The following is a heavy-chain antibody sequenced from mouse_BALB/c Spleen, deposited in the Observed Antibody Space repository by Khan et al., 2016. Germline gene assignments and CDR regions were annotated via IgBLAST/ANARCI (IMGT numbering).Heavy chain of an antibody. Sequence: EVQLQESGPSLVKPSQTLSLTCSVTGDSITSGYWNWIRKFPGNKLEYMGYISYSGSTYYNPSLKSRISITRDTSKNQYYLQLTSVTTEDTATYYCTGYRYDGYALDYWGQGTSVTVSS. CDR3: TGYRYDGYALDY. D-gene: IGHD2-14*01. CDR2: ISYSGST. V-gene: IGHV3-8*02. J-gene: IGHJ4*01. CDR1: GDSITSGY.